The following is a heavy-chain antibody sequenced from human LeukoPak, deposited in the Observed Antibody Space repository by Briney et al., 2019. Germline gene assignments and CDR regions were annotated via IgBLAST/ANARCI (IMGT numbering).Heavy chain of an antibody. Sequence: GGSLRLSCAASGFTFSSYAMHWVRQAPGKGLEWVAVISYDGSNKYYADSVKGRFTISRDNSKNTLYLQMNSLRAEDTAVYYCARGPTEDYDSSGYYFSPYWGQGTLVTVSS. J-gene: IGHJ4*02. V-gene: IGHV3-30-3*01. CDR3: ARGPTEDYDSSGYYFSPY. CDR1: GFTFSSYA. CDR2: ISYDGSNK. D-gene: IGHD3-22*01.